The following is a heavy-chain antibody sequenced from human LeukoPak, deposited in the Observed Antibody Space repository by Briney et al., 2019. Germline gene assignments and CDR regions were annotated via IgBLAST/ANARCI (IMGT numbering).Heavy chain of an antibody. J-gene: IGHJ4*01. Sequence: GGSLTLLNPAPGFTFSGYIFNCFRQAPGKGLEWVSYISSDINTIYYADSVKGRFTISIDNAKNALFLQMNSLREADTAVYYCARDLAGRLRGHYYGYCIDYWGQGTTVTVSS. D-gene: IGHD1-26*01. V-gene: IGHV3-48*02. CDR2: ISSDINTI. CDR1: GFTFSGYI. CDR3: ARDLAGRLRGHYYGYCIDY.